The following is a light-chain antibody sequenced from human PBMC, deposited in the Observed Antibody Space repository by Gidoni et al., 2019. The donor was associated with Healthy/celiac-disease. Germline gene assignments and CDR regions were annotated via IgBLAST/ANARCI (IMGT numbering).Light chain of an antibody. CDR1: KLGDKY. CDR2: QDS. CDR3: QAWDSSTYVV. J-gene: IGLJ2*01. V-gene: IGLV3-1*01. Sequence: ELTQPPSVSVSPGQTASITCPGDKLGDKYACWYQQKPGQSPVLVIYQDSKRLSGIPERFSGSNSGNTATLTIGGTQAMDEADYYCQAWDSSTYVVFGGGTKLTVL.